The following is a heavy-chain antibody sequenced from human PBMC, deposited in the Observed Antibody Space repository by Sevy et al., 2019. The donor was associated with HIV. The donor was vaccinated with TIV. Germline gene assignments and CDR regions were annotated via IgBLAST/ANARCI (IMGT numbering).Heavy chain of an antibody. CDR2: ISGTGGST. Sequence: GGSLRLSCAASGFTFSSYAVSWVCQAPGKGLEWVSTISGTGGSTYFADSVKGRFTISRDNSKNMLYLQMNSLRAEDTTVYYCAKARGGVIVVVVAATRSDAFDIWGQGTMVTVSS. V-gene: IGHV3-23*01. D-gene: IGHD2-15*01. J-gene: IGHJ3*02. CDR3: AKARGGVIVVVVAATRSDAFDI. CDR1: GFTFSSYA.